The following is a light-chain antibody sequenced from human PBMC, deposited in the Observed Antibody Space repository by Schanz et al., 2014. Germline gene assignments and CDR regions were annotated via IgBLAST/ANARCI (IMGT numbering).Light chain of an antibody. CDR2: DVS. V-gene: IGLV2-8*01. CDR1: SSDVGGYNY. J-gene: IGLJ3*02. CDR3: CSYAGIHPAWV. Sequence: QSALTQPASVSGSPGQSITISCTGTSSDVGGYNYVSWYQQHPGKAPKLMISDVSNRPSGVPDRFSGSKSGNTASLTVSGXXXEDEADYHCCSYAGIHPAWVFGGGTKLTVL.